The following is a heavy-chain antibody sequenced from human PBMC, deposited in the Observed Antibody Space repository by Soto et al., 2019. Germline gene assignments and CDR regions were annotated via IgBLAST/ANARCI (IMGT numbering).Heavy chain of an antibody. CDR2: ISGSGGST. CDR3: AKDIGYGDYVFPNACDI. V-gene: IGHV3-23*01. D-gene: IGHD4-17*01. CDR1: GFTFSSYA. Sequence: EVQLLESGGGLVQPGGSLRLSCAASGFTFSSYAMSWVRQAPGKGLEWVSAISGSGGSTYYADSVKGRFTISRDNSKNTLCLQMNSLRAEDTAVYYCAKDIGYGDYVFPNACDIWGQGTMVTVSS. J-gene: IGHJ3*02.